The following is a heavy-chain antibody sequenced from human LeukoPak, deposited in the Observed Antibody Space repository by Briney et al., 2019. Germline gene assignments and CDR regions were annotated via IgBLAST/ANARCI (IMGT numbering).Heavy chain of an antibody. CDR1: GGSIRSYY. Sequence: SETLSLTCTVSGGSIRSYYWSWIRQPPGKGLEWIGNIYDRRSTSYNPSLKSRVTISVDMSKSQFSLKLSSVTAADTAVYYCARDVGGSFLYYYYGMDVWGQGTTVTVSS. J-gene: IGHJ6*02. CDR3: ARDVGGSFLYYYYGMDV. D-gene: IGHD2-15*01. CDR2: IYDRRST. V-gene: IGHV4-59*12.